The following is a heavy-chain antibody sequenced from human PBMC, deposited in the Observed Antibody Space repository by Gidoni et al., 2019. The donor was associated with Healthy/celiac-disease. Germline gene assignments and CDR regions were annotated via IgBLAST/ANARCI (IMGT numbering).Heavy chain of an antibody. CDR1: GGSISSGGYY. CDR2: IYYSGST. V-gene: IGHV4-31*03. D-gene: IGHD2-2*01. J-gene: IGHJ5*02. Sequence: QVQLQESGPGLVKPSQTLSLTCTVSGGSISSGGYYWRWIRQHPGKGLEWIGYIYYSGSTYYNPSLKSRVTISVDTSKNQFSLKLSSVTAADTAVYYCARGVKPEYCSSTSCSNWFDPWGQGTLVTVSS. CDR3: ARGVKPEYCSSTSCSNWFDP.